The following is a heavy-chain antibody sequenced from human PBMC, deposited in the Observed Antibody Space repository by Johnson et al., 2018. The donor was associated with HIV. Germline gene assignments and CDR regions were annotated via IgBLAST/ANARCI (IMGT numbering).Heavy chain of an antibody. CDR1: GFIFRNYA. CDR2: ISYDGTNK. V-gene: IGHV3-30*19. J-gene: IGHJ3*02. Sequence: QVQLVESGGGVVQPGRSPRLSCAASGFIFRNYAIHWVRQAPGKGLGWVAVISYDGTNKYYANSVKGRFTISRDNSKNTLYLQMNSLRAEDTAVYYCARAVTPFGDWEAFDIWGQGTMVTVSS. D-gene: IGHD3-10*01. CDR3: ARAVTPFGDWEAFDI.